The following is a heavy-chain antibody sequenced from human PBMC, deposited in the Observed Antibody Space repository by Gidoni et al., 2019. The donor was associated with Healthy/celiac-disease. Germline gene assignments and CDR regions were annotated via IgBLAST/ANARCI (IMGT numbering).Heavy chain of an antibody. V-gene: IGHV3-48*02. Sequence: EVQLVESVGGLVQPGGSLRLSGAASGFTFSSYSMNWARQAPGKGLEWVSYISSRSSTIYYADSVKGRFTISRDNAKNSLYLQMNSLRDKDTAVYYCARIRALRSGGYYGMDVWGQGTTVTVSS. CDR2: ISSRSSTI. D-gene: IGHD5-12*01. CDR3: ARIRALRSGGYYGMDV. CDR1: GFTFSSYS. J-gene: IGHJ6*02.